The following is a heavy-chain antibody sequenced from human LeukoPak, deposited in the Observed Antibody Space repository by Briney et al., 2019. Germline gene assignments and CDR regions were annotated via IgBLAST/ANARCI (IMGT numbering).Heavy chain of an antibody. J-gene: IGHJ6*03. CDR3: ARVGGAFGYYYYYYMDV. D-gene: IGHD3-16*01. CDR2: IYYSGST. CDR1: GGSISSGGYS. Sequence: SETLSLTCAVSGGSISSGGYSWSWIRQPPGKGLEWIGYIYYSGSTYYNPSLKSRVTISVDTSKNQFSLKLSSVTAADTAVYYCARVGGAFGYYYYYYMDVWGKGTTVTVSS. V-gene: IGHV4-30-4*07.